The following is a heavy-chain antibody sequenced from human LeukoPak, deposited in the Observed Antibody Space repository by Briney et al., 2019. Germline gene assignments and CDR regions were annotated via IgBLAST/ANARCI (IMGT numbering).Heavy chain of an antibody. D-gene: IGHD6-6*01. CDR1: GGSISSGSYY. Sequence: PSQTLSLTCTVSGGSISSGSYYWSWIRQPAGKGLEWIGRIYTSGSTNYNPSLKSRVTISVDTSKNQFSLKLSSVPAADTAVYYCARGPSSLEDAFDIWGQGTMVTVSS. V-gene: IGHV4-61*02. CDR3: ARGPSSLEDAFDI. CDR2: IYTSGST. J-gene: IGHJ3*02.